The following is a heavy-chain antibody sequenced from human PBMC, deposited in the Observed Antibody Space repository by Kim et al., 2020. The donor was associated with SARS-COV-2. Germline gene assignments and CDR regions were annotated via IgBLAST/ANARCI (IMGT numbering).Heavy chain of an antibody. J-gene: IGHJ3*02. V-gene: IGHV3-23*01. CDR2: ISGSGGST. CDR1: GFTFSSYA. D-gene: IGHD4-17*01. Sequence: GGSLRLSCAASGFTFSSYAMSWVRQAPGKGLEWVSAISGSGGSTYYADSVKGRFTISRDNSKNTLYLQMNSLRAEDTAVYYCAKDLPTTVTTGDAFDIWGQGTMVTVSS. CDR3: AKDLPTTVTTGDAFDI.